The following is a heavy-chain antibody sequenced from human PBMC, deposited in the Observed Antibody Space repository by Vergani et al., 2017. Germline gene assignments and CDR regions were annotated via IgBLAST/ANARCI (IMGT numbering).Heavy chain of an antibody. Sequence: EVHLLESGGDLVQPGGSLRLSCAASGFTFNHYVMNWVRQAPGKGLEWVSGISGSGGSTYYAGSVKGRFTISRDSSKNTLYLQMNSLSAGDTAVYYCAKANPRNSGYDYLYYYHAMDVWGQGTTVTVSS. CDR3: AKANPRNSGYDYLYYYHAMDV. D-gene: IGHD5-12*01. J-gene: IGHJ6*02. V-gene: IGHV3-23*01. CDR2: ISGSGGST. CDR1: GFTFNHYV.